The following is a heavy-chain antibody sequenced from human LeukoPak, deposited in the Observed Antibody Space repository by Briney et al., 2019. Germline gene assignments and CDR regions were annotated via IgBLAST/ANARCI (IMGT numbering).Heavy chain of an antibody. V-gene: IGHV4-59*01. D-gene: IGHD4-17*01. CDR1: GGSISSYY. J-gene: IGHJ4*02. Sequence: PSETLSLTCTVSGGSISSYYWSWLRQPPGKGLEWIGYIYNTGSTNYNPSLKSRVTISVDTSKNQLSLKLSSLTAADTAVYYCARDRTVTTPEAWGQGTLVTVSS. CDR2: IYNTGST. CDR3: ARDRTVTTPEA.